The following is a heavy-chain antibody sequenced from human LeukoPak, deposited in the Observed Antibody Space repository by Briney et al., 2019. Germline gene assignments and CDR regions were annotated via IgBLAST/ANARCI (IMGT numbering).Heavy chain of an antibody. V-gene: IGHV3-20*04. CDR1: GFTFDDYG. J-gene: IGHJ4*02. CDR3: ARDKAAVAGILFDY. CDR2: INWNGGST. D-gene: IGHD6-19*01. Sequence: PGGSLRLSCAASGFTFDDYGMSWVRQAPGKGLEWVSGINWNGGSTGYADSVKGRFTISRDNAKNSLYLQMNSLRAEDTAVYYCARDKAAVAGILFDYWGQGTLVTVSS.